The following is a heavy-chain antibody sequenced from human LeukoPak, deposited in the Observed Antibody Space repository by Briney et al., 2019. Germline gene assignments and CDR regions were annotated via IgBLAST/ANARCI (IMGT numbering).Heavy chain of an antibody. D-gene: IGHD5-18*01. J-gene: IGHJ3*02. V-gene: IGHV4-59*01. CDR2: IYYSGST. Sequence: PSETLSLTCTVSGGSISSYYWSWIRQPPGKGLEWIGYIYYSGSTNYSPSLKSRVTISVDTSKNQFSLKLSSVTAADTAVYYCARSEYSYGAGAFDIWGQGTMVTVSS. CDR1: GGSISSYY. CDR3: ARSEYSYGAGAFDI.